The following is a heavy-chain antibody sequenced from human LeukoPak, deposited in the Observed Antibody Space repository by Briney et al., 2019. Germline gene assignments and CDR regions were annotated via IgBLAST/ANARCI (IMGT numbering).Heavy chain of an antibody. J-gene: IGHJ6*03. CDR3: ARGGDYVWGSYRNYYYYMDV. V-gene: IGHV1-8*03. CDR2: MNPKRGNT. D-gene: IGHD3-16*02. CDR1: GYTFTSYD. Sequence: ASVKVSCKASGYTFTSYDINWVRQATGQGLEWMGWMNPKRGNTGYAQKFQGRVTITRNTSISTAYMELSSLRSEDTAVYYCARGGDYVWGSYRNYYYYMDVWGKGTTVTVSS.